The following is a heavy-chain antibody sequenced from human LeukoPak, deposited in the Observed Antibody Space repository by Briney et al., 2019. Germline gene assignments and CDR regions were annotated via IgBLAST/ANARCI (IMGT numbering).Heavy chain of an antibody. J-gene: IGHJ6*03. CDR1: GFTFSSYS. V-gene: IGHV3-21*01. CDR3: ARDVVVVGGSWSYYYYMDV. Sequence: GGCLRLSCAPPGFTFSSYSMNWVRPAPGKGLEWVSSISSSSSYIYYADAVKGRFTISRDNAKNSLYLQMKSLRAEDTAVYYCARDVVVVGGSWSYYYYMDVWGKGTTVTVSS. D-gene: IGHD3-22*01. CDR2: ISSSSSYI.